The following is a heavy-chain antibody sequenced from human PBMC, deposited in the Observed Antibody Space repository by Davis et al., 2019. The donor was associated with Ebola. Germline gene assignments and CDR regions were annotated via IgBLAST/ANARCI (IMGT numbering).Heavy chain of an antibody. J-gene: IGHJ6*04. V-gene: IGHV1-18*04. CDR1: GYSFTSYW. D-gene: IGHD3-9*01. CDR3: ARLPHAILTDSLRGLGMDV. Sequence: GESLKISCKGSGYSFTSYWIGWVRQAPGQGLEWMGWISAYNGDTNSAPRLQGRVIMTTDTSTSTAYMELRSLRSDDTAIYYCARLPHAILTDSLRGLGMDVWGKGTTVTVSS. CDR2: ISAYNGDT.